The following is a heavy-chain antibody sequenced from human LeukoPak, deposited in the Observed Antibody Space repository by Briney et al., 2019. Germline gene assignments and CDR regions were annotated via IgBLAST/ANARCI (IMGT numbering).Heavy chain of an antibody. Sequence: ASVKVSCTASGYTFNTYGISWVRQAPGQGLEWMGWISPDNGNTDFAGKFQGRVTMTTDTSTSTAYMEMRRLRSDDTAVYYCARDFFNGYYYDTSGYYDRYFDYWGQGTLVTVSS. J-gene: IGHJ4*02. V-gene: IGHV1-18*01. CDR3: ARDFFNGYYYDTSGYYDRYFDY. CDR2: ISPDNGNT. D-gene: IGHD3-22*01. CDR1: GYTFNTYG.